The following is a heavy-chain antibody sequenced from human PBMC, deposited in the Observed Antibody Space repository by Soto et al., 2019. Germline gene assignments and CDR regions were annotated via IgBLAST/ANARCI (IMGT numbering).Heavy chain of an antibody. D-gene: IGHD6-6*01. CDR3: ARDPYSSSFYYYYGMDV. V-gene: IGHV1-69*13. Sequence: GASVKVSCKASGGTFSSYAISWVRHAPGQGLEWMGGIIPIFGTANYAQKFQGRVTITADESTSTAYMELSSLRSEDTAVYYCARDPYSSSFYYYYGMDVWGQGTTVTVSS. J-gene: IGHJ6*02. CDR2: IIPIFGTA. CDR1: GGTFSSYA.